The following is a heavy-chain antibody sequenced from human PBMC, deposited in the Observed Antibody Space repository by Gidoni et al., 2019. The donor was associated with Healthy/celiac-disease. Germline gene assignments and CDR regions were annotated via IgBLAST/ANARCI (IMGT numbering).Heavy chain of an antibody. Sequence: QVQLVASGGGVVQPGRSQRLICGASGFTLSCYGMHWARQAPGKGLEWVAVIWYDGSNKYYADSVKGRFTIARDNSKNTLYLQMNSLRAEDTAVYYCARERRIQLWSRNDAFDIWGQGTMVTVSS. CDR1: GFTLSCYG. CDR2: IWYDGSNK. D-gene: IGHD5-18*01. CDR3: ARERRIQLWSRNDAFDI. V-gene: IGHV3-33*01. J-gene: IGHJ3*02.